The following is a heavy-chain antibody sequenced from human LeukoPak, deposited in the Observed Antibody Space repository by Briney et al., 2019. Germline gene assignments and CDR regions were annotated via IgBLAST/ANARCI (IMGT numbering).Heavy chain of an antibody. V-gene: IGHV5-51*01. Sequence: GESLKISCKGSGYSFTSYWIGWVRQMPGKGLEWMGIIYPGDSDTRYSPSFQGQVTISADKSISTAYLQWSSLKASDTAMYYCARHPNYYDSSGYYNPDYFDYWGQGTLVTVSS. CDR1: GYSFTSYW. J-gene: IGHJ4*02. D-gene: IGHD3-22*01. CDR3: ARHPNYYDSSGYYNPDYFDY. CDR2: IYPGDSDT.